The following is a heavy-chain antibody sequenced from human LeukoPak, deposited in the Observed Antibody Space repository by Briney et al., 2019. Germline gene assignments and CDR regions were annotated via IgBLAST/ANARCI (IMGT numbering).Heavy chain of an antibody. CDR3: VRGKQWLAY. J-gene: IGHJ4*02. D-gene: IGHD6-19*01. Sequence: PGGALRLSCAASGFTFSDYWMSWVGQAPGKGVEGGANINQDGSEKNYVDSVRGRFTISRDNTKNSLYLQMNSLRGDDTAMFYCVRGKQWLAYWGQGTLVTVSS. CDR2: INQDGSEK. CDR1: GFTFSDYW. V-gene: IGHV3-7*04.